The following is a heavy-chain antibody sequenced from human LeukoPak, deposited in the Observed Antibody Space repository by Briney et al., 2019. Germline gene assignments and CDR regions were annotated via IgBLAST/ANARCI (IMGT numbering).Heavy chain of an antibody. J-gene: IGHJ4*02. CDR1: GGSISSHY. Sequence: SETLSLTCTVSGGSISSHYWSWLRQPPGKGLEWIAYLYDSVRTKDNPSLKGRVTLSADTSKNQHSLRLSSVTAADTAVYYCATIMRGDIYGYFDFWGQGILVTVSS. D-gene: IGHD5-18*01. V-gene: IGHV4-59*11. CDR2: LYDSVRT. CDR3: ATIMRGDIYGYFDF.